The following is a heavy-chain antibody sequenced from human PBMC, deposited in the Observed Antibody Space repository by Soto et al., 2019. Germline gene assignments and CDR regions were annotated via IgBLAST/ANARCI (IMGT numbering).Heavy chain of an antibody. CDR1: GYTFTSYG. D-gene: IGHD3-3*01. Sequence: ASVKVSCKASGYTFTSYGISWVRQAPGQGLEWMGWISAYNGNTNYAQKLQGRVTMTTDTSTSTAYMELRSLRSDDTAVYYCARGLGLGYDFWSGYQGVDYYYYMDVWGKGTTVTVSS. J-gene: IGHJ6*03. CDR2: ISAYNGNT. V-gene: IGHV1-18*01. CDR3: ARGLGLGYDFWSGYQGVDYYYYMDV.